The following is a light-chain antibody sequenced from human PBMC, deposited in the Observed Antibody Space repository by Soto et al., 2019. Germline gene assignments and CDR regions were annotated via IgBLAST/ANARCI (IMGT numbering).Light chain of an antibody. V-gene: IGKV3-20*01. CDR3: QQYGSSSWT. J-gene: IGKJ1*01. CDR1: QSVSSSY. CDR2: GAS. Sequence: EIVFTQSPGTLSLSTGERATLSCRASQSVSSSYLAWYQQKFGQAPRLLIYGASSRATGIPDRFSGSGSGTDFTLTISRLEPEDFAVYYCQQYGSSSWTFGQGTKVDSK.